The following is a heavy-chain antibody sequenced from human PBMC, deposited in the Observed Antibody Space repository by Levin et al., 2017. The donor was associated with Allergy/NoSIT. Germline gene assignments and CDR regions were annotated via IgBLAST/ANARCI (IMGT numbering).Heavy chain of an antibody. CDR2: INHSGST. CDR1: GGSFSGYY. CDR3: ARGRRAAAGTRWVDW. D-gene: IGHD6-13*01. V-gene: IGHV4-34*01. Sequence: SSETLSLTCAVYGGSFSGYYWSWIRQPPGKGLEWIGEINHSGSTNYNPSLKSRVTISVDTSKNQFSLKLSSVTAADTAVYYCARGRRAAAGTRWVDWWGQGTLVTVSS. J-gene: IGHJ4*02.